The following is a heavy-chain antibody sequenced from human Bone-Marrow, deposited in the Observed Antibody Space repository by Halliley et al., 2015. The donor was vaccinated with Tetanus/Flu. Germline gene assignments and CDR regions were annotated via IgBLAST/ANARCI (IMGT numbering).Heavy chain of an antibody. J-gene: IGHJ4*02. V-gene: IGHV3-53*01. Sequence: SGGSTYYAASVRGRFTISRDNSKNTLYLQMNSLRPEDTAVYYCASWAGTDYYGSGSPPLDYWGQGTLVTVSS. CDR2: SGGST. CDR3: ASWAGTDYYGSGSPPLDY. D-gene: IGHD3-10*01.